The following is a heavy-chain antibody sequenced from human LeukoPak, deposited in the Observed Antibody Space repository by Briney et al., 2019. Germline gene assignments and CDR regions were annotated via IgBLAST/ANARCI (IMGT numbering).Heavy chain of an antibody. V-gene: IGHV1-2*02. CDR1: GGTFSSYV. Sequence: GASVKVSCKASGGTFSSYVISWVRQAPGQGLEWMGGINPNSGGTNYAQKFQGRVTMTRDTSISTAYMELSRLRSDDTAVYYCARDQTGVYSSSWFDPWGQGTLVTVSS. CDR2: INPNSGGT. J-gene: IGHJ5*02. CDR3: ARDQTGVYSSSWFDP. D-gene: IGHD6-13*01.